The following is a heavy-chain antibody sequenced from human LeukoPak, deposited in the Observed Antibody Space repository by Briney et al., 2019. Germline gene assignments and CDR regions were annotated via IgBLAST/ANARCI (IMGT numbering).Heavy chain of an antibody. CDR2: ISWNSGSI. CDR3: AKAAVAGSYYDY. Sequence: GRSLRLSCAASGFTFDDYAMHWVRQAPGKGLEWVSGISWNSGSIGYADSVKGRFTISRDNAKNSLYLQMNSLRAEDTALYYCAKAAVAGSYYDYWGQGTLVTVSS. CDR1: GFTFDDYA. D-gene: IGHD6-19*01. J-gene: IGHJ4*02. V-gene: IGHV3-9*01.